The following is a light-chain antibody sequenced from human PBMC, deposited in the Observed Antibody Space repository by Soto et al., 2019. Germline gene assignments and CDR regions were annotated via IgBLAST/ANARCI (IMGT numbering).Light chain of an antibody. CDR2: AAS. V-gene: IGKV1-39*01. Sequence: DIQMTQSPSSLSASVGDRVTITCRASQSISSYLNWYQQKPGKAPRLLLYAASSLQSGVPSRFSGSGFGTDFSLTIISLQPEDFATYFCQQSYSSPRKFGQGTKVDIK. CDR3: QQSYSSPRK. J-gene: IGKJ1*01. CDR1: QSISSY.